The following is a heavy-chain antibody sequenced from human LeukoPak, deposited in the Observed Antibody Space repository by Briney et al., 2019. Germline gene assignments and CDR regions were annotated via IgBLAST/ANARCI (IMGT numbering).Heavy chain of an antibody. D-gene: IGHD1-7*01. CDR2: IYYSGST. Sequence: SETLSLTCTVSGGSISSYYWSWIRQPPGKGLEWIGYIYYSGSTNYNHSLKSRVTISVDTSKNQFSLKLSSVTAADTAVYYCARELELSYYYYYMDVWGKGTTVTVSS. V-gene: IGHV4-59*01. J-gene: IGHJ6*03. CDR3: ARELELSYYYYYMDV. CDR1: GGSISSYY.